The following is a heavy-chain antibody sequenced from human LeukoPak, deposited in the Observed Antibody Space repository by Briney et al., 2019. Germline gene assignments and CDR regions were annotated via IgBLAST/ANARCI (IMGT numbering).Heavy chain of an antibody. CDR2: IYHSGST. CDR1: GYSISSGYY. Sequence: SETLSLTCAVSGYSISSGYYWGWIRQPPGKGLEWIGSIYHSGSTYYNPSLKSRGTISVDTSKNRFSLKLNSVTAADTAVYYCARFQGAMEATKAYFDYWGQGTLVTVSS. CDR3: ARFQGAMEATKAYFDY. D-gene: IGHD1-26*01. V-gene: IGHV4-38-2*01. J-gene: IGHJ4*02.